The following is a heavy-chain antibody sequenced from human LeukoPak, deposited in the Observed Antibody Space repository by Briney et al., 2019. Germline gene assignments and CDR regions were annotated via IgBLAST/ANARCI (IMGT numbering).Heavy chain of an antibody. CDR1: GSTFSSYA. D-gene: IGHD3-10*01. J-gene: IGHJ4*02. CDR2: ISYDGSNK. CDR3: ARDPKSFTMVRGVLDY. Sequence: GGSLRLSCAASGSTFSSYAMHWVRQAPGEGLEWVAVISYDGSNKYYADSVKGRFTISRDNSKNTLYLQMNSLRAEDTAVYYCARDPKSFTMVRGVLDYWGQGTLVTVSS. V-gene: IGHV3-30-3*01.